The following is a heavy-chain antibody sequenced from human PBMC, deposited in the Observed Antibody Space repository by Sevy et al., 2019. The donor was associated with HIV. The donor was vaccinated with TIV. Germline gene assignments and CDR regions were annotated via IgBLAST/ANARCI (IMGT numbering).Heavy chain of an antibody. CDR1: GGSLNSYF. CDR3: ARHPSLYRDSLVFDS. Sequence: SENLSLTCTVSGGSLNSYFWSWIRQPPGKGLEWVGYIYYSGTTNYSPSLKSRVTMSVDTSKRQFSLRLNSVTAVDTAVYYCARHPSLYRDSLVFDSWGQGARVTVSS. J-gene: IGHJ4*02. D-gene: IGHD4-17*01. CDR2: IYYSGTT. V-gene: IGHV4-59*08.